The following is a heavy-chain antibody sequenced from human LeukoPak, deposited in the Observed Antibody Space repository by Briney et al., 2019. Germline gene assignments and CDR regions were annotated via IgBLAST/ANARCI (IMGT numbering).Heavy chain of an antibody. V-gene: IGHV4-31*03. CDR3: ARGLSGSYYEGDY. CDR2: IYYSGST. Sequence: SQTLSLTCTVSGGSISSCGYYWSWIRQHPGKGLEWIGYIYYSGSTYYNPSLKSRVTISVDTSKNQFSLKLSSVTAADTAVYYCARGLSGSYYEGDYWGQGTLVTVSS. J-gene: IGHJ4*02. CDR1: GGSISSCGYY. D-gene: IGHD1-26*01.